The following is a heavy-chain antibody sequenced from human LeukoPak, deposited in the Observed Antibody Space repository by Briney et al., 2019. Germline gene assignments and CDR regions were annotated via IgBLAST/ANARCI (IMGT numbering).Heavy chain of an antibody. Sequence: PSETLSLTCTVSGGSISSYYWSWIRQPPGKGLEWIGYIYYSGSTNYNPSLKGRVTISVDTSKNQFSLKLSSVTAADTAVYYCARFHCSGGSCYLNWFDPWGQGTLVTVSS. CDR3: ARFHCSGGSCYLNWFDP. V-gene: IGHV4-59*08. CDR1: GGSISSYY. J-gene: IGHJ5*02. CDR2: IYYSGST. D-gene: IGHD2-15*01.